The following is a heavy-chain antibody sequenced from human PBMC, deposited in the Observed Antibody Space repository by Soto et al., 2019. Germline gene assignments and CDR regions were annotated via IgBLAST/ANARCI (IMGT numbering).Heavy chain of an antibody. J-gene: IGHJ5*02. D-gene: IGHD2-15*01. Sequence: ASVDVSCTASGYTFTRYDSDWVGQANGQGLEWMGWMNPNSGNTGYAQKFQGRVTMTRNTSISTAYMELSSLRSEDTAVYYFARRTVVVVAATLFVWFDPWGQGTLVTVSS. V-gene: IGHV1-8*01. CDR2: MNPNSGNT. CDR1: GYTFTRYD. CDR3: ARRTVVVVAATLFVWFDP.